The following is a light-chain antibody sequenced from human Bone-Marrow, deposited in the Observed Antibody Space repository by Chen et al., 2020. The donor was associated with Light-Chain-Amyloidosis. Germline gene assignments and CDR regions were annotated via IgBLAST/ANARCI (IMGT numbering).Light chain of an antibody. CDR1: SSVVGSYNL. J-gene: IGLJ3*02. CDR3: CSYAGSSTLV. V-gene: IGLV2-23*02. Sequence: QSALTQPASVSGSPGQSITISCTGTSSVVGSYNLVSWYQQHPGKAPKFMIYEVNKRPSGVSNRFSGSKSGNTASLTISGLQAEDEADYYCCSYAGSSTLVFGGGTKVTVL. CDR2: EVN.